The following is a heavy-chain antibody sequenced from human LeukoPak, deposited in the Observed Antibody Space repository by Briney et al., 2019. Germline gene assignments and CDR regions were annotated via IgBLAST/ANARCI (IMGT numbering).Heavy chain of an antibody. D-gene: IGHD3-10*01. CDR1: GFTFSSYS. J-gene: IGHJ4*02. CDR2: ISSDSAYI. Sequence: PGGSLRLSCAASGFTFSSYSTNWVRQAPGKGLEWVSSISSDSAYIYYADSLKGRFTISRDNAKNSLSLQMNSLRAEDTAVYYCTRDQDRNWFGELAGFDCWGQGTLVTVSS. CDR3: TRDQDRNWFGELAGFDC. V-gene: IGHV3-21*01.